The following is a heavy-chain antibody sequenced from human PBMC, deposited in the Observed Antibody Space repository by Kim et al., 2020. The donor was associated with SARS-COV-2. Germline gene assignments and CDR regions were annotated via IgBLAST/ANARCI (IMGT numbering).Heavy chain of an antibody. D-gene: IGHD2-2*01. J-gene: IGHJ6*02. CDR1: GYTFTGYY. Sequence: ASVKVSCKASGYTFTGYYMHWVRQAPGQGLEWMGRINPNSGGTNYAQKFQGRVTMTRDTSISTAYMELSRLRSDDTAVYYCARVVVPAASDYYYGMDVWGHGTTVTVSS. CDR2: INPNSGGT. V-gene: IGHV1-2*06. CDR3: ARVVVPAASDYYYGMDV.